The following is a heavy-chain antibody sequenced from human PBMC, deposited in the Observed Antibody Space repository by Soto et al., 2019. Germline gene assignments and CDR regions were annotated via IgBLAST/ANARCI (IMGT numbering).Heavy chain of an antibody. CDR3: ARYRREAVAGYTLDS. V-gene: IGHV4-59*01. CDR2: VYNSGST. D-gene: IGHD6-13*01. J-gene: IGHJ5*02. CDR1: GGSISSNY. Sequence: SETLSLTGTVSGGSISSNYWTWIRQPPGKGLEWIGYVYNSGSTNYNPSLKSRVTISEDTSKSQFSLKVNSMTAADTAVYYCARYRREAVAGYTLDSWGQGILVTVSS.